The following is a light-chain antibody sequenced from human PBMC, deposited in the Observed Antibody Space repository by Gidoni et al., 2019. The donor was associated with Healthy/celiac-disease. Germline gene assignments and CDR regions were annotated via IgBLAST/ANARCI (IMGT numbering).Light chain of an antibody. CDR3: QVWDSSSDHVV. J-gene: IGLJ2*01. CDR2: YDS. V-gene: IGLV3-21*04. CDR1: NMGSKS. Sequence: SYVLTQPPPVSVAPGKTARSTCGGNNMGSKSVHWDQQKPGQAPGLVIYYDSHRPSGIPERFSGSNSGNTATLTSSRVEAGDEADYYCQVWDSSSDHVVFGGGTKLTVL.